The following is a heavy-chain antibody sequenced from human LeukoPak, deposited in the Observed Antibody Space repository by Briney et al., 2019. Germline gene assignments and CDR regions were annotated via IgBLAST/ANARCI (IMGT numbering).Heavy chain of an antibody. D-gene: IGHD1-1*01. CDR2: IYPGDSDT. CDR3: ARLGTPYYYYYMDV. V-gene: IGHV5-51*01. Sequence: GESLQISCQGSGYTFSNYWIAWVRHMPGNGLEWMGIIYPGDSDTKYSPSFQGQVSISADKSFNTAYLQWRSVEASDTAIYYCARLGTPYYYYYMDVWGRGTTVTVSS. J-gene: IGHJ6*03. CDR1: GYTFSNYW.